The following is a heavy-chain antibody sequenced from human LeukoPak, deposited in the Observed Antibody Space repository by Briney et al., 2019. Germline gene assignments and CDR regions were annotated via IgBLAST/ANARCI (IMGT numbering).Heavy chain of an antibody. CDR2: LRFDERDK. Sequence: GGSLRLSCAASGFIFSNFGMHWVRQAPGKGLEWVAYLRFDERDKYSDSVKGRFTISRDNAKNSLYLQMNSLRAEDTAVYYCATIAAAGYNYYYYYYMDVWGKGTTVTVSS. CDR1: GFIFSNFG. V-gene: IGHV3-30*02. J-gene: IGHJ6*03. CDR3: ATIAAAGYNYYYYYYMDV. D-gene: IGHD6-13*01.